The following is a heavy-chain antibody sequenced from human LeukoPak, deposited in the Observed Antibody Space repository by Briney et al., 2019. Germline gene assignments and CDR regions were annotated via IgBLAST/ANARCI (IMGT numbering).Heavy chain of an antibody. CDR2: IKQDGSEK. CDR3: ARDLPTGSDNFDY. D-gene: IGHD6-6*01. J-gene: IGHJ4*02. V-gene: IGHV3-7*01. CDR1: GFTFSTYW. Sequence: GGSLRLSCAASGFTFSTYWMSWVRQAPGKGLEWVANIKQDGSEKYYVDSVKGRFTISRDNAKNSLYLQMSSLRADDTAVYYCARDLPTGSDNFDYWGQGTLVTVSS.